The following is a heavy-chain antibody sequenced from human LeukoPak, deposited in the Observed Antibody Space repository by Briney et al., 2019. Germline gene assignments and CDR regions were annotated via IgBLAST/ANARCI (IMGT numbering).Heavy chain of an antibody. J-gene: IGHJ4*02. CDR3: ARVVAAAGKFDY. Sequence: KPSETLSLTCAVYGGSFSGYYWSWIRQPPGKGLGWIGEINHSGSTNYNPSLKSRVTISVDTSKNQFSLKLSSVTAADTAVYYCARVVAAAGKFDYWGQGTLVTVSS. D-gene: IGHD6-13*01. CDR1: GGSFSGYY. V-gene: IGHV4-34*01. CDR2: INHSGST.